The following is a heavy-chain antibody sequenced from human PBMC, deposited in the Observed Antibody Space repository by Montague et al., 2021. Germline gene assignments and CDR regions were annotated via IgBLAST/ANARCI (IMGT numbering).Heavy chain of an antibody. CDR3: ARVKMGYDP. CDR2: TYYSGNT. Sequence: TLSLTCTVSGGSISSGGYYWSWIRQHPGKGLEWIGYTYYSGNTYYTPSLKSRVTISVDTSKNHFSLNLTSVTAADTAVYFCARVKMGYDPWGQGTLVTVSS. D-gene: IGHD2-8*01. CDR1: GGSISSGGYY. V-gene: IGHV4-31*03. J-gene: IGHJ5*02.